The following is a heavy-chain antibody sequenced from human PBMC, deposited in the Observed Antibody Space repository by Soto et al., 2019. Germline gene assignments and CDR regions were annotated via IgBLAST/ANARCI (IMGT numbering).Heavy chain of an antibody. D-gene: IGHD1-26*01. CDR2: ISAYNGNT. CDR1: DYTFTNYG. V-gene: IGHV1-18*01. J-gene: IGHJ4*02. Sequence: QVQLGQSGAEVRKPGASVKVSCKASDYTFTNYGIIWVREAPGQGLEWKGWISAYNGNTNYAQKLQGRVTMTTDTSTSTAYMELRSLRSDDTAVYYCARDRGSYALDYWGQGTLVTVSS. CDR3: ARDRGSYALDY.